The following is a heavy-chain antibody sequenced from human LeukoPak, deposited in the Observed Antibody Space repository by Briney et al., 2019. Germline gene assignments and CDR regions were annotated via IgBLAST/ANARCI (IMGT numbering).Heavy chain of an antibody. J-gene: IGHJ4*02. D-gene: IGHD3-3*02. CDR3: ARDRISYFDH. CDR2: ISSSGSYI. V-gene: IGHV3-21*01. CDR1: GFTFSSYS. Sequence: GGSLRLSCAASGFTFSSYSMNWVRQAPGKGLEWVSSISSSGSYIYYADSVKGRFTISRDNAKNSLYLQMNSLRAEDTAVYYCARDRISYFDHWGQGTLVTVSS.